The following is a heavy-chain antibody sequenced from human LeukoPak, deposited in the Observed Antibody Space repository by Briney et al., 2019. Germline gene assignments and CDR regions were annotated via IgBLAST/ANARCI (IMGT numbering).Heavy chain of an antibody. V-gene: IGHV4-59*01. J-gene: IGHJ4*02. CDR2: IYNSVTT. Sequence: SETLSLTCTVSGGSINSFYWSWIRQPPGKRLEWIGYIYNSVTTDYNPSLESRVTISVDTSKKQFSLNLRSVTAADTAAYYCARGSEWYGNYALDYWGQGIVVTVSS. D-gene: IGHD4-11*01. CDR1: GGSINSFY. CDR3: ARGSEWYGNYALDY.